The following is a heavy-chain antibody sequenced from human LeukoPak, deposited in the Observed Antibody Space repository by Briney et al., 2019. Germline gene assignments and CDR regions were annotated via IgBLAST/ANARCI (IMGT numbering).Heavy chain of an antibody. D-gene: IGHD5-24*01. Sequence: WIRQPPGKGLEWIGSIYYSGSTYYNPSLKSRVTISVDTSKNQFSLKLSSVTAADTAVYYCARLGFQMDFDYWGQGTLVTVSS. CDR2: IYYSGST. V-gene: IGHV4-39*01. CDR3: ARLGFQMDFDY. J-gene: IGHJ4*02.